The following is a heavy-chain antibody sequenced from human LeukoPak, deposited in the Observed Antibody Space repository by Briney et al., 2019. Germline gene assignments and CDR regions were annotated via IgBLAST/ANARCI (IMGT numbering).Heavy chain of an antibody. CDR1: GFTFSSYD. CDR2: IGTAGDT. V-gene: IGHV3-13*01. J-gene: IGHJ6*02. D-gene: IGHD3-10*01. Sequence: GGSLRLSCAASGFTFSSYDMHWVRQATGKGLEWVSAIGTAGDTYYPGSVKGRFTISRENAKNSLYLQMNSLRAGDTAVYYCARALTVSIYRSGYYYYYGMDVWGQGTTVTVSS. CDR3: ARALTVSIYRSGYYYYYGMDV.